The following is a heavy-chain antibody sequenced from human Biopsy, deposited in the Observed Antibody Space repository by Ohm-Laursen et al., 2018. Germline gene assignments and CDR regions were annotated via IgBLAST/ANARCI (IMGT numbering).Heavy chain of an antibody. CDR3: VAYPSSGFFENNDDFAMDV. CDR2: IITVSETA. Sequence: GASVKVSCNASGGAFTNYAINWVRQAPGHGLEWMGGIITVSETAGCAERFQGRVTITADVTTTTAYMDLSGLRSEDTAVYYCVAYPSSGFFENNDDFAMDVWGQGTTVIVSS. J-gene: IGHJ6*02. D-gene: IGHD6-19*01. CDR1: GGAFTNYA. V-gene: IGHV1-69*13.